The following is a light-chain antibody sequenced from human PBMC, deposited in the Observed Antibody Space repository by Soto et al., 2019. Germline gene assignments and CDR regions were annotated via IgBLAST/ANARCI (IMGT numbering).Light chain of an antibody. J-gene: IGKJ1*01. CDR3: QHYGTSTRT. CDR2: AAS. Sequence: EIVLTQSPGTLSLSPGESATLSCRATQSVSATYLAWYQQKPGQAPRLLIYAASSMATDIPDRFSGSGSGKDFTLAISRMEPEDFAVYWCQHYGTSTRTFDQGTKVEIK. V-gene: IGKV3-20*01. CDR1: QSVSATY.